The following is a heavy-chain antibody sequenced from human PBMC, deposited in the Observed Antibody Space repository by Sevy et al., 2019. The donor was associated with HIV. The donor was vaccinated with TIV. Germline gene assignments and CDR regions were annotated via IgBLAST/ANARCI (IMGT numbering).Heavy chain of an antibody. Sequence: GGSLRLSCVVSGFTFGDYSMKWVRQAPGKGLEWVSGISGSGFSTNYADSVKGRFTISRDNSKNTLYLQMNSLRGEDTAVYYCAKDPDDTYDYGEHSDYWGQGTLVTVSS. V-gene: IGHV3-23*01. CDR2: ISGSGFST. CDR3: AKDPDDTYDYGEHSDY. CDR1: GFTFGDYS. J-gene: IGHJ4*02. D-gene: IGHD4-17*01.